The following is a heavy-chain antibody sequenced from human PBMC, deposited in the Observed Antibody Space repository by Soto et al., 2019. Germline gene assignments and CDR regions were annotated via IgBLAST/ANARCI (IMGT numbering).Heavy chain of an antibody. CDR3: ARGGGSYHELDY. J-gene: IGHJ4*02. CDR1: GGSISNYY. CDR2: IYYSGST. D-gene: IGHD1-26*01. Sequence: SETLSLTCTVSGGSISNYYWSWIRQPPGKGLDWIGYIYYSGSTNYNPSLKSRVTISVDTSKNQFSLKLSSVTAADTAVYYCARGGGSYHELDYWGQGTLVTVSS. V-gene: IGHV4-59*01.